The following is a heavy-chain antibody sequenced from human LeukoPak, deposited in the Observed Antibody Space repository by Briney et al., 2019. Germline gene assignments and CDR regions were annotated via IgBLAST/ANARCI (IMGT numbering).Heavy chain of an antibody. Sequence: SGGSLRLSCAASGFTFSSYWMTWVRQAPGKGLEWVANIKQDGSEKYYVDSVKGRFTISRDNAKNSLYLQMNSLRAGDTAVYYCARGLPGGYSSSWYSWDYYYGMDVRGQGTTVTVSS. J-gene: IGHJ6*02. CDR2: IKQDGSEK. D-gene: IGHD6-13*01. CDR1: GFTFSSYW. V-gene: IGHV3-7*01. CDR3: ARGLPGGYSSSWYSWDYYYGMDV.